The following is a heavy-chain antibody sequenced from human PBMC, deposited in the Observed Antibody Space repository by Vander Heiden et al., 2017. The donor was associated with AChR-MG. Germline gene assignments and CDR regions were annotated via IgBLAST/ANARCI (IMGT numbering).Heavy chain of an antibody. Sequence: EVQLVESGGGLVQPGRSLRLSCAASGFPFDDYAMHWVRQAPGKGLEWVSGISWNSGSIGYADSVKGRFTISRDNAKNSLYLQMNSLRAEDTALYYCAKDGSYNWNHGVGNWFDPWGQGTLVTVSS. J-gene: IGHJ5*02. CDR2: ISWNSGSI. D-gene: IGHD1-20*01. V-gene: IGHV3-9*01. CDR1: GFPFDDYA. CDR3: AKDGSYNWNHGVGNWFDP.